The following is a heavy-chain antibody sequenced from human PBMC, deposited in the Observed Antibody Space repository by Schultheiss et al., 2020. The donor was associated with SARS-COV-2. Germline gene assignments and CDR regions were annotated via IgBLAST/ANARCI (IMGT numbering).Heavy chain of an antibody. V-gene: IGHV3-30-3*01. CDR1: GFTVSSNY. J-gene: IGHJ4*02. CDR2: ISYDGSNK. D-gene: IGHD6-19*01. CDR3: ATMGRGSGWYGLGYFDY. Sequence: GGSLRLSCAASGFTVSSNYMSWVRQAPGKGLEWVAVISYDGSNKYYADSVKGRFTISRDNAKNSLYLQMNSLRAEDTAVYYCATMGRGSGWYGLGYFDYWGQGTLVTVSS.